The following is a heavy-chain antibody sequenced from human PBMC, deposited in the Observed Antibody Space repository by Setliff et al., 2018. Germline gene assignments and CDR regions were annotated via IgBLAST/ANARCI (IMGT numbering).Heavy chain of an antibody. Sequence: SETLSLTCTVHGGSFTNYYWGWIRQSPGKGLEWIGEINHSGSTNYNPSLKSRLTISVDASTNQFSLKLSSMTAADTAGYYCARDQWVRSPPLYFSYSMDVWGQGTTVTVSS. CDR3: ARDQWVRSPPLYFSYSMDV. CDR1: GGSFTNYY. J-gene: IGHJ6*02. D-gene: IGHD5-12*01. V-gene: IGHV4-34*01. CDR2: INHSGST.